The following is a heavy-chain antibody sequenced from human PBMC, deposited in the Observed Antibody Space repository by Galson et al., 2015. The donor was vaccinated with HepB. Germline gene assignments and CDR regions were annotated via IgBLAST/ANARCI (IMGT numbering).Heavy chain of an antibody. D-gene: IGHD1-14*01. CDR1: GYTFPAYY. CDR3: ARAGTTWGLFSYYGLDG. V-gene: IGHV1-2*06. J-gene: IGHJ6*02. CDR2: INPNSGGT. Sequence: SVKVSCKASGYTFPAYYVHWVRQAPGQGLEWMGRINPNSGGTNFAQKFQDRVTMTRDKSINTAYLELSRLRTDDTAVYYCARAGTTWGLFSYYGLDGWGQGTTLTVSS.